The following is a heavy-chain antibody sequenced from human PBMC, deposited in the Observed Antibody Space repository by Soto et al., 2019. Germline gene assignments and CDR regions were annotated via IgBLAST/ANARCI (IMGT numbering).Heavy chain of an antibody. CDR2: ISYDGSNK. CDR1: GFTFSSYA. J-gene: IGHJ4*02. V-gene: IGHV3-30-3*01. D-gene: IGHD5-12*01. Sequence: GGSLRLSCAASGFTFSSYAMHWVRQAPGKGLEWVAVISYDGSNKYYADSVKGRFTISRDNSKNTLYLQMNSLRAEDTAVYYCARDGLGGYDFGPSPYYFDYWGQGTLVTVSS. CDR3: ARDGLGGYDFGPSPYYFDY.